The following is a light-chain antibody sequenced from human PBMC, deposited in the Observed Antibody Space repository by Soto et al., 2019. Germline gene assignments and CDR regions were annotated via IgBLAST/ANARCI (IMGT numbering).Light chain of an antibody. CDR3: QHYNMLPLS. J-gene: IGKJ4*01. Sequence: EIVLTQSPATLSVSPGERATLSCRASQSVSSNLAWYQQKPGQAPRLVIYGASTRATGIPARFSGCGSGTEFTLTISSLQSEDFAVYYCQHYNMLPLSFGGGAKVEIK. V-gene: IGKV3-15*01. CDR2: GAS. CDR1: QSVSSN.